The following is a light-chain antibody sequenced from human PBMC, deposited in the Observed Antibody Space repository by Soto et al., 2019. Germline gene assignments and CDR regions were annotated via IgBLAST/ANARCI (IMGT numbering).Light chain of an antibody. CDR3: QKYNSAPPLT. CDR1: QGISNY. Sequence: DIQMTQSPSSLSASVGDRVTITCRASQGISNYLAWYQQKPGKVPKLLIYAASTLQSGVPSRFSGSGSGTDFTLTITSLQPEDVATYYCQKYNSAPPLTFGGGTKVEIK. J-gene: IGKJ4*01. CDR2: AAS. V-gene: IGKV1-27*01.